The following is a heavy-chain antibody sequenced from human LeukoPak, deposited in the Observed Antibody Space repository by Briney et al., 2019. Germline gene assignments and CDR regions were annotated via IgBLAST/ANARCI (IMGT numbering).Heavy chain of an antibody. CDR1: GFTFSDYY. CDR3: ARTIEMATISYFDY. J-gene: IGHJ4*02. CDR2: ISSGGSTI. Sequence: GGSLRLSCAASGFTFSDYYMSWIRQAPGKWLEWVSYISSGGSTIYYADSVKGRFTISRDNAKNSLYLQMNSLRAGDTAVYYCARTIEMATISYFDYWGQGTLVTVSS. D-gene: IGHD5-24*01. V-gene: IGHV3-11*04.